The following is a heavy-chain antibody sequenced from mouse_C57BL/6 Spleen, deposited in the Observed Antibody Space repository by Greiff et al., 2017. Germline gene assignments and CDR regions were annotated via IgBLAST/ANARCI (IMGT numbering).Heavy chain of an antibody. CDR1: GFTFSSYA. CDR2: ISRGGDYI. V-gene: IGHV5-9-1*02. J-gene: IGHJ4*01. CDR3: TRDRDLLGYAMDY. D-gene: IGHD2-10*01. Sequence: EVKLMESGEGLVKPGGSLKLSCAASGFTFSSYAMSWVRQTPEKRLEWVAYISRGGDYIYYAEHLKGRFTFSRDNARNTLYLQMSSLTSEDTAMYYCTRDRDLLGYAMDYWDQGTSVTVSS.